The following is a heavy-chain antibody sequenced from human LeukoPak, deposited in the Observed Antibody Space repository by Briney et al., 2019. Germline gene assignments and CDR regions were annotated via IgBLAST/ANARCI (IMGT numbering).Heavy chain of an antibody. CDR1: GFTFDDYA. CDR2: ISGSGSST. CDR3: AKVPYDYVWGSAIDY. D-gene: IGHD3-16*01. J-gene: IGHJ4*02. V-gene: IGHV3-23*01. Sequence: GGSLRLSCAASGFTFDDYAMHWVRQAPGKGLEWVSAISGSGSSTYNADSVKGRFTMSRDNSKNTLYLQMNSLRAEDTAVYYCAKVPYDYVWGSAIDYWGQGTLVTVSS.